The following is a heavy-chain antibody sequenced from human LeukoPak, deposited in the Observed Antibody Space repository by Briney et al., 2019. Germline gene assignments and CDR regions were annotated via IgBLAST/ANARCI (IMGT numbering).Heavy chain of an antibody. CDR1: GGSISSINYY. CDR2: IYNTGNT. V-gene: IGHV4-39*01. Sequence: SETLSLTCTVFGGSISSINYYWGWIRQPPGKGLEWIQNIYNTGNTYSNPSLKNRVTIFVDTSKNQFSLKLSSVTAADTAVYYCARLSGPYGDYDYWGQGTLVTVSS. J-gene: IGHJ4*02. D-gene: IGHD4-17*01. CDR3: ARLSGPYGDYDY.